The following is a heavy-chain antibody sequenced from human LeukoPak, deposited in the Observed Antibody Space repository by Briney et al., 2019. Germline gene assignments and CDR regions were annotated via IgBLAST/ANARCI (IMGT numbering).Heavy chain of an antibody. D-gene: IGHD3-22*01. CDR3: ARKTYYYDTSPAGWFDT. J-gene: IGHJ5*02. V-gene: IGHV3-7*01. CDR1: GFTFDTYW. CDR2: IKQDGSEK. Sequence: GGSLRLSCAASGFTFDTYWMSWVRQAPGKGLEWVANIKQDGSEKDYVDSVKGRFTISRDNAKNSLYLQMNSLRAEDTAIYYCARKTYYYDTSPAGWFDTWGQGTLGTVSS.